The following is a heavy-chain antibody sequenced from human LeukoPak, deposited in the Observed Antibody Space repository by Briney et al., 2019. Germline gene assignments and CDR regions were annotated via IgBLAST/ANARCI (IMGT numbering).Heavy chain of an antibody. V-gene: IGHV3-48*03. CDR1: GFSFSSYE. CDR3: AKEGIAVAGTDYYYMDV. CDR2: ISNSGSSI. Sequence: GGSLRLSCAASGFSFSSYEMNWVRQAPGKGLEWVAYISNSGSSIYYADSVKGRFTISRDNAKNSLYLQMNSLRAEDTAVYYCAKEGIAVAGTDYYYMDVWGKGTTVTISS. J-gene: IGHJ6*03. D-gene: IGHD6-19*01.